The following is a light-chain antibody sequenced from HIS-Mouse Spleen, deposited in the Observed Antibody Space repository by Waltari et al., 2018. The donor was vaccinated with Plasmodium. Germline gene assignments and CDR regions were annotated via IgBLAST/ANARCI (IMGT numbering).Light chain of an antibody. Sequence: IHMTQSPSSLSASVGDRVTITCQASQDISNYLNWYQQKPGKAPKLLIYDASNFETGVPSRFSGSGSGTDFTFTISSLQPEDIATYYCQQYDNLPLTFGGGTKVEIK. CDR1: QDISNY. CDR3: QQYDNLPLT. V-gene: IGKV1-33*01. J-gene: IGKJ4*01. CDR2: DAS.